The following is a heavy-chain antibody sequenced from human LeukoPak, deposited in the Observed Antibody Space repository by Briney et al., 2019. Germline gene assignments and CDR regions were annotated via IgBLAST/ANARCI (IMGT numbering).Heavy chain of an antibody. V-gene: IGHV4-34*01. Sequence: SETLSLICAVYGVSFSGYYWSWIRQPPGMGLEWIGENNHSGSTNYNPSLKSRVTISVDTSKNQFSLKLSSVTAADTAVYYCARDQIRWYYYDSSGPLFDYWGQGTLVTVSS. CDR1: GVSFSGYY. J-gene: IGHJ4*02. D-gene: IGHD3-22*01. CDR3: ARDQIRWYYYDSSGPLFDY. CDR2: NNHSGST.